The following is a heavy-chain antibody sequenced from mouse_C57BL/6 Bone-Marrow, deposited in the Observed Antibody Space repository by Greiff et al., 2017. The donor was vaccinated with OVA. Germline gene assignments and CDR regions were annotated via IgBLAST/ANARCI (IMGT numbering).Heavy chain of an antibody. Sequence: EVKLMESGGGLVKPGGSLKLSCAASGFTFSSYAMSWVRQTPEKRLEWVATISDGGSYTYYPDNVKGRFTISRDNAKNNLYLQMSHLKSEDTAMYYCARDDYSSLDYWGQGTTLTVSA. D-gene: IGHD1-1*01. CDR1: GFTFSSYA. V-gene: IGHV5-4*01. CDR3: ARDDYSSLDY. J-gene: IGHJ2*01. CDR2: ISDGGSYT.